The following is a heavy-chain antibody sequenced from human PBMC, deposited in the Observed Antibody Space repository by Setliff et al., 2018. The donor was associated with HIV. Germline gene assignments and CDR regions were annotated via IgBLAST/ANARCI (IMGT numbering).Heavy chain of an antibody. V-gene: IGHV1-69*05. CDR2: IIPIFGTA. CDR3: VRGVQSPPHYSYYYMDV. D-gene: IGHD3-3*01. CDR1: GGTFSSYA. J-gene: IGHJ6*03. Sequence: VASVKVSCKASGGTFSSYAISWVRQAPGQGLEWMRGIIPIFGTANYAQKFQGRVTITTDESTSTAYMELTSLRFDDTAMYYCVRGVQSPPHYSYYYMDVWGEGTMVTVSS.